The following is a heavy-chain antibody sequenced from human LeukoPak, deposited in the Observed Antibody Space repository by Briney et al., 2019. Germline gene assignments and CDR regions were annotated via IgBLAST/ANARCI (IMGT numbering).Heavy chain of an antibody. CDR3: ARHVGISF. D-gene: IGHD7-27*01. CDR2: IREDGTEK. V-gene: IGHV3-7*01. Sequence: GGSLRLSCAASGFTFSDYYMSWIRQAPGKGLEWVANIREDGTEKNYVDSVKGRFTISRDNAKNSLFLQMSNLRDDDTAIYYCARHVGISFWGPGTLVTVSS. CDR1: GFTFSDYY. J-gene: IGHJ4*02.